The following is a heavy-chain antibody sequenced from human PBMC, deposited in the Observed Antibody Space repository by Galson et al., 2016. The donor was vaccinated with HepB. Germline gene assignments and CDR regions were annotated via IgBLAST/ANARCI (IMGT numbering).Heavy chain of an antibody. J-gene: IGHJ4*02. CDR1: GYTFSTYA. D-gene: IGHD6-13*01. CDR3: ARAIRAAPGAYFFDY. Sequence: SVKVSCKASGYTFSTYAMHWVRQAPGQRPEWMGWINPGTGDTKFSLKFQARVTFTSDTSASTAYLYLNSLRSEDTALYSCARAIRAAPGAYFFDYWGQGTLITVSS. CDR2: INPGTGDT. V-gene: IGHV1-3*01.